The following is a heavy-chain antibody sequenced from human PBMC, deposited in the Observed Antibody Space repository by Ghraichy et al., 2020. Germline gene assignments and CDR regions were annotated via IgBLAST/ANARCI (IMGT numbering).Heavy chain of an antibody. J-gene: IGHJ4*02. D-gene: IGHD3-22*01. CDR3: AKTGGVNYYDSSGYLNY. CDR1: GFTFSSYW. V-gene: IGHV3-7*03. CDR2: IKQDESEK. Sequence: GESLNISCVASGFTFSSYWMAWVRQAPGKGLEWVANIKQDESEKYYVDSVKGRFTISRDNAENSLYMQMNSLRAEDTAVYYCAKTGGVNYYDSSGYLNYWGQGTLGTVYS.